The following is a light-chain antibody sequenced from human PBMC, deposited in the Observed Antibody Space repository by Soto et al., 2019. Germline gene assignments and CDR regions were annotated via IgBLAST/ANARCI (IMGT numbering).Light chain of an antibody. V-gene: IGKV3-11*01. J-gene: IGKJ4*01. CDR1: RTINNY. Sequence: EIVLTQSPATLSLSPGERATLSCRASRTINNYLDWYQQKPGQAPRLLMYDASNRATGIPARFSGSGSGTDFTLTISTLEPEDFAVYYCHQGSTFTFGGGTKVEIK. CDR2: DAS. CDR3: HQGSTFT.